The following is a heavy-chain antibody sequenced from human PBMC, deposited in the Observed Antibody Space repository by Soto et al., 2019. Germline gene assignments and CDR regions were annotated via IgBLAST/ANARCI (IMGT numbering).Heavy chain of an antibody. CDR1: GYSFSYYG. V-gene: IGHV1-18*04. CDR3: ARDRLRGFDSSGFYS. Sequence: QVQLVQSGAELRKPGASVKVSCQTFGYSFSYYGVNWVRQAPGQGLEWMGWINPYNGNRNYAQKFEDRVTMTAAASTTTLYLELRSLNSDDTAIYYCARDRLRGFDSSGFYSWGQGTLVTVSS. D-gene: IGHD3-22*01. CDR2: INPYNGNR. J-gene: IGHJ4*02.